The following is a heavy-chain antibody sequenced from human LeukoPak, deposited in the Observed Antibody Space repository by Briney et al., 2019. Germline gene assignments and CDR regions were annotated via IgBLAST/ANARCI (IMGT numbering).Heavy chain of an antibody. V-gene: IGHV3-21*01. CDR3: ARDLSLYYDSSGYYSLDY. J-gene: IGHJ4*02. D-gene: IGHD3-22*01. Sequence: GGSLRLSCAASGFTFSSYSMNWVRQAPGKGLEWVSSISSSSSYIYYADSVKGRFTISRDNGKNSLYLQMNSLRAEDTAVYYCARDLSLYYDSSGYYSLDYWGQGTLVTVSS. CDR2: ISSSSSYI. CDR1: GFTFSSYS.